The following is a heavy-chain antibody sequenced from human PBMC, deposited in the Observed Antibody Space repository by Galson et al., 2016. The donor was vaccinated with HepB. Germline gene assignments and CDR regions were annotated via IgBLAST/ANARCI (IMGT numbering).Heavy chain of an antibody. J-gene: IGHJ3*02. V-gene: IGHV3-73*01. D-gene: IGHD2-15*01. CDR1: GFTFSGSA. CDR2: IRSKADDFAT. CDR3: TSGSGRLAAFDI. Sequence: SLRLSCAASGFTFSGSAMHWVRQASGKGLEWVGRIRSKADDFATAYAASVKGRFTISRDDSKNTAYLQMNSLKTEDTAVYYCTSGSGRLAAFDIWGQGTMVTVSS.